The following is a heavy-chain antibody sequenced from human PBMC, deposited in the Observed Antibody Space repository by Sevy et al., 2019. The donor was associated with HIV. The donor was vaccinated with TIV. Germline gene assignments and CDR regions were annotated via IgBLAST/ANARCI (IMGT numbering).Heavy chain of an antibody. V-gene: IGHV1-18*04. CDR1: GYTFTSYG. D-gene: IGHD7-27*01. Sequence: ASVKVSRKASGYTFTSYGISWVRQAPGQGLEWMGWISAYNGNTNYAQKLQGRVTMTTDTSTSTAYMELRSLRSDDTAVYYCARLPRGYYYYYMDVWGKGTTVTVSS. CDR2: ISAYNGNT. J-gene: IGHJ6*03. CDR3: ARLPRGYYYYYMDV.